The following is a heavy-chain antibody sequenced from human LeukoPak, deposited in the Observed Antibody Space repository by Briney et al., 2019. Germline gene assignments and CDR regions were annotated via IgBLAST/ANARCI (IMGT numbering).Heavy chain of an antibody. J-gene: IGHJ4*02. CDR3: ARVGSSTWYESDY. CDR1: GYTFTSYA. CDR2: INAGNGNT. V-gene: IGHV1-3*01. Sequence: ASVKVSCKASGYTFTSYAMHWVRQAPGQRLEWMGWINAGNGNTKYSQKFQGRVTMTRDTSTSTVYMELSSLGSEDTAVYYCARVGSSTWYESDYWGQGTLSPSPQ. D-gene: IGHD6-13*01.